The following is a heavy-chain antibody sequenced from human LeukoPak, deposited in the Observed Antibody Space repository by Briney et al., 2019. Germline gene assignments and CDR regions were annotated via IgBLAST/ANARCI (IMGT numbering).Heavy chain of an antibody. CDR3: ARLGQQWLVAKYWFFDL. V-gene: IGHV5-51*01. J-gene: IGHJ2*01. Sequence: KPGESLKISCKGSGYTFTNYWIGWVRQMPGRGLEWMGIIYPGDSDTRYSPSFQGQVTISADKSSNTAHMQWISLKASDTAIYYCARLGQQWLVAKYWFFDLWGRGTPVTVSS. D-gene: IGHD6-19*01. CDR1: GYTFTNYW. CDR2: IYPGDSDT.